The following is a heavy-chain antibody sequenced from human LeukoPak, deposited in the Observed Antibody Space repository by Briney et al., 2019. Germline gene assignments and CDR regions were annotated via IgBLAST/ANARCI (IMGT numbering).Heavy chain of an antibody. Sequence: GGSLRLSCAASGYTLSEYYTSWIPHAPRRGGEGVSYISSSGSTIYYAHSEEGRFPLSRDNAKNSLYLQMNSLRAEYTAVYYCARDNKRYDSSGYYTDYDYYYIDVWGKGTTVTISS. CDR1: GYTLSEYY. J-gene: IGHJ6*03. D-gene: IGHD3-22*01. V-gene: IGHV3-11*01. CDR3: ARDNKRYDSSGYYTDYDYYYIDV. CDR2: ISSSGSTI.